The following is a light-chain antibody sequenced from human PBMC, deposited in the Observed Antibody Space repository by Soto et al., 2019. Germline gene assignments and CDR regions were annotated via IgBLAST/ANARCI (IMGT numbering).Light chain of an antibody. CDR3: QQYGSSPTWT. Sequence: ERVLTQSPGTLSLSPGERATLSCRAGQSVSSNYLAWYQQKPGQAPRLLIYGASTRASGIPDRFSGSGSGTDFTLTISRLEPEDSAVYYCQQYGSSPTWTFGQGTKVDIK. J-gene: IGKJ1*01. V-gene: IGKV3-20*01. CDR2: GAS. CDR1: QSVSSNY.